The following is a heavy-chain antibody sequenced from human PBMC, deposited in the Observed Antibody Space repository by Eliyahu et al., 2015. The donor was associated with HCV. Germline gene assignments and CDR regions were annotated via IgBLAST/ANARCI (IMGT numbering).Heavy chain of an antibody. D-gene: IGHD3-16*01. CDR1: XXHFGTFA. CDR2: IVGSGDRT. J-gene: IGHJ4*02. V-gene: IGHV3-23*04. Sequence: EAQLVESGGALVQPGKSLXLSCVASXXHFGTFAMSWVRLAPGKGLEWVSSIVGSGDRTYYADSVRGRFTISRDNSQSTLYLQMNSLRVEDTARYYCSKDWGGWYFHLWGQGTLVTVSS. CDR3: SKDWGGWYFHL.